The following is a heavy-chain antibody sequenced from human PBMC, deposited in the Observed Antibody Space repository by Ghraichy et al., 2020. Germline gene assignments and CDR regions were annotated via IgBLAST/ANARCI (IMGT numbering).Heavy chain of an antibody. CDR2: IKRDGSQK. CDR1: GFTFSSHW. J-gene: IGHJ4*02. CDR3: ARDSGDWTLDY. V-gene: IGHV3-7*03. Sequence: GGSLRLSCVGSGFTFSSHWMSWVRQVPGKGLEWVANIKRDGSQKYYVGSLKGRFTISRDNAKNSLYLQMSSLRAEDTAVYYCARDSGDWTLDYWGQGTLVTVSS. D-gene: IGHD2-21*02.